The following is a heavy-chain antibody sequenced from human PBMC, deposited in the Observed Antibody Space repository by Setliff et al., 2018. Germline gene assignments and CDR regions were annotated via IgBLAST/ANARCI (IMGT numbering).Heavy chain of an antibody. J-gene: IGHJ4*02. CDR2: IFYNGMA. Sequence: SETLSLTCTVSGGSISSGVYYWAWIRQPPGTGLEWIGSIFYNGMAYYNPSLKSRVTMSVDTSKNQFSLNLTSVTAADTAVYYCARASVVHAIAVGYWGQGTLVTVSS. D-gene: IGHD2-15*01. CDR1: GGSISSGVYY. V-gene: IGHV4-39*01. CDR3: ARASVVHAIAVGY.